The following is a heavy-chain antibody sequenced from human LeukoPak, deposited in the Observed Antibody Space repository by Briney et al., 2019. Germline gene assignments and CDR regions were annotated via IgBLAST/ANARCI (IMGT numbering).Heavy chain of an antibody. CDR1: GFTFSSYA. J-gene: IGHJ6*02. CDR2: ISGSGGST. V-gene: IGHV3-23*01. Sequence: AGGSLRLSCAASGFTFSSYAMSWVRQAPGKGLEWVSAISGSGGSTYYADSVKGRFTISRDNSKNTLYLQMNSLRAEDTAVYYCAKEPTAVTGYYGMDAWGQGTTVTVSS. CDR3: AKEPTAVTGYYGMDA. D-gene: IGHD4-17*01.